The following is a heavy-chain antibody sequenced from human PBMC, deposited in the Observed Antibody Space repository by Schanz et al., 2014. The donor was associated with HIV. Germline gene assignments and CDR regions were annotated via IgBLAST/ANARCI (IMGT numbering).Heavy chain of an antibody. V-gene: IGHV3-23*04. Sequence: EVQVVESGGGLVQPGGSLRLSCTTSGFIFSDHFMGWVRQAPGKGLEWVSSISESGSRSYYADSVNGRFTISRDDSRNILYLQMSNLRAEDTALYYCVTEQYSTISAWGQGALVIVSS. D-gene: IGHD2-15*01. J-gene: IGHJ5*02. CDR2: ISESGSRS. CDR1: GFIFSDHF. CDR3: VTEQYSTISA.